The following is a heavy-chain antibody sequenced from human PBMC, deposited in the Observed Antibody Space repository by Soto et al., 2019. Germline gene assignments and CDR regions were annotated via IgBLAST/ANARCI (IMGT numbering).Heavy chain of an antibody. CDR3: AKDLTGDYGQGRLCDY. CDR2: VHYSGNT. D-gene: IGHD7-27*01. CDR1: GYSISSGYH. J-gene: IGHJ4*02. V-gene: IGHV4-38-2*02. Sequence: PSETLSLTCTVSGYSISSGYHWAWIRQPPGKGLEWLGSVHYSGNTYYNPSLKSRLTISVDKSKNQFSLNLSSVTAADTAVYYCAKDLTGDYGQGRLCDYWGQGTLVTVSS.